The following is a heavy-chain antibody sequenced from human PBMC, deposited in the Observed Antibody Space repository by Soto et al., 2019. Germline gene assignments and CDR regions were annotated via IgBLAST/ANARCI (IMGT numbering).Heavy chain of an antibody. J-gene: IGHJ4*02. V-gene: IGHV3-48*01. CDR1: GFTFSSYS. Sequence: GGSLRLSCAASGFTFSSYSMNWVRQAPGKGLEWVSYISSSSSTIYYADSVKGRFTISRDNAKNSLYLQMNSLRAEDTAVYYCARGLRFLVSPSPDWGQGTLVTVSS. CDR2: ISSSSSTI. D-gene: IGHD3-3*01. CDR3: ARGLRFLVSPSPD.